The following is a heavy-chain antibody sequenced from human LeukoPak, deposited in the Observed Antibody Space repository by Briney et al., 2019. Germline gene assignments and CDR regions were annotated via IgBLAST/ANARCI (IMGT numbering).Heavy chain of an antibody. D-gene: IGHD3-22*01. CDR2: IYYSGST. V-gene: IGHV4-30-4*08. J-gene: IGHJ4*02. Sequence: SQTLSLTCTVSGGSISSGDYYWSWIRQPPGKGLEWIGYIYYSGSTYYNPSLKSRVTISVDTSKNQFSLKLSSVTAADTAVYYCASLYDSSGYLTGFDYWGQGTLVTVSS. CDR1: GGSISSGDYY. CDR3: ASLYDSSGYLTGFDY.